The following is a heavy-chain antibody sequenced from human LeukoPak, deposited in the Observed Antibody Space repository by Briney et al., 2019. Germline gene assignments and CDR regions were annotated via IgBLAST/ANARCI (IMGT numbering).Heavy chain of an antibody. CDR2: ISYSGNT. V-gene: IGHV4-59*11. D-gene: IGHD2-8*01. CDR1: GGSINSHY. CDR3: ASSGECANGLCRDVGYMDV. J-gene: IGHJ6*03. Sequence: SETLSLTCTVSGGSINSHYWSWVRQPPGKGLVWIGYISYSGNTNYNPSLKSRVTISMHTSKNQLSLKLNSVTAADTAVYYCASSGECANGLCRDVGYMDVWGKGTTVTVSS.